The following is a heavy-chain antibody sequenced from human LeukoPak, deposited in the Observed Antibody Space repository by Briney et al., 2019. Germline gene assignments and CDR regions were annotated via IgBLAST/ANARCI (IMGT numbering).Heavy chain of an antibody. Sequence: GRSLRLSCAASGFTFSSYAMHWVRQALGKGLEWVAVISYDGSNKYYADSVKGRFTISRDNSKNTLYLQMNSLRAEDTAVYYCARDQSRITIFGVVIKRYYYYGMDVWGQGTTVTVSS. CDR1: GFTFSSYA. J-gene: IGHJ6*02. CDR2: ISYDGSNK. CDR3: ARDQSRITIFGVVIKRYYYYGMDV. V-gene: IGHV3-30-3*01. D-gene: IGHD3-3*01.